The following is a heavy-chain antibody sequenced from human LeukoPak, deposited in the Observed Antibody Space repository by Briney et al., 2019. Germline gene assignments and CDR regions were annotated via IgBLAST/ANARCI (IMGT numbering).Heavy chain of an antibody. J-gene: IGHJ5*02. D-gene: IGHD5-18*01. V-gene: IGHV1-18*04. CDR1: GYTFTGYY. Sequence: ASVKISCKASGYTFTGYYLHWVRQAPGQGLEWMGWISAYNGNTNYAQKLQGRVTMTTDTSTSTAYMELRSLRSDDTAVYYCARRLFPRDSYGSNWFDPWGQGTLVTVSS. CDR2: ISAYNGNT. CDR3: ARRLFPRDSYGSNWFDP.